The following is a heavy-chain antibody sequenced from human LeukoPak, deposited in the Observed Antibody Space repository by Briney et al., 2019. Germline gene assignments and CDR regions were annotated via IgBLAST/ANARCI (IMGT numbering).Heavy chain of an antibody. Sequence: QPGGSLRLSCAASGFTVSGHYMSWVRQAPGRGLEWVSVINSGGTAYYADSVKGRFTISRDNSKHTLFLQLNSLRPEDTALYYCARGGLGGEALEVWGQGTMVTVSS. D-gene: IGHD3-10*01. CDR2: INSGGTA. V-gene: IGHV3-66*02. J-gene: IGHJ3*01. CDR3: ARGGLGGEALEV. CDR1: GFTVSGHY.